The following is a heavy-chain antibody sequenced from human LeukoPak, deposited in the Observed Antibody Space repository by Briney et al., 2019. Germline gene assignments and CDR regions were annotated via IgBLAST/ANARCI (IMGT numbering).Heavy chain of an antibody. CDR1: GFTFRSYA. J-gene: IGHJ4*02. V-gene: IGHV3-23*01. D-gene: IGHD2-21*02. CDR2: IGGSGGTT. CDR3: AKDWSLVVTGLLSN. Sequence: GGSLRLSCAASGFTFRSYAMSWVRQAPGKELAWVSAIGGSGGTTYYADSVKGRFTTPRDNSNNTLYLQMNSLRVEDTAVYYCAKDWSLVVTGLLSNWGQGTLVTVSS.